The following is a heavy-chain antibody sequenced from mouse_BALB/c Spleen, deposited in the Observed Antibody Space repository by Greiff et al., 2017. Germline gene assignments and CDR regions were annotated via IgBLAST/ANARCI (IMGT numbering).Heavy chain of an antibody. CDR2: ISTGGGST. Sequence: EVQLVESGGGLVQPGGSLKLSCAASGFTFSSYTMSWVRQTPEKRLEWVAYISTGGGSTYYPDTVTGRFTISRDNAKNTLYLQMSSLKSEDTAMYYCARHADITTATLDYWGQGTTLTVSS. CDR1: GFTFSSYT. D-gene: IGHD1-2*01. V-gene: IGHV5-12-2*01. CDR3: ARHADITTATLDY. J-gene: IGHJ2*01.